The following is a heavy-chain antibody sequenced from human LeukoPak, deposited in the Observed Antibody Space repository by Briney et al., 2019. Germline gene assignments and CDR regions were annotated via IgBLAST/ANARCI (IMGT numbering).Heavy chain of an antibody. CDR2: IFDGKTI. J-gene: IGHJ4*02. Sequence: SETLSPTCAVYGESLNYYYWSWIRQSPGKGLEWIGDIFDGKTINYNPSLKSRVTISAATSSQQFSLNLKSVTAADTAVYFCASGAWATRLNSWAQGALVIVSS. CDR1: GESLNYYY. CDR3: ASGAWATRLNS. V-gene: IGHV4-34*12. D-gene: IGHD5-24*01.